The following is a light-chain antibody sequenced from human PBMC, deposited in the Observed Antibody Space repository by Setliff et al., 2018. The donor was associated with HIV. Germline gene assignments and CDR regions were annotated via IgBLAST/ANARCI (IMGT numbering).Light chain of an antibody. V-gene: IGLV1-40*01. CDR3: CSYAGSLYV. CDR1: SSNIGAGFD. Sequence: QSALTQPPSVSGAPGQTVTISCTGTSSNIGAGFDVNWYQQFPGTAPKLLIYGDNNRPSGVPDRFSGAKSGTSASLTISGLQADDETDYYCCSYAGSLYVFGTGTKVTVL. J-gene: IGLJ1*01. CDR2: GDN.